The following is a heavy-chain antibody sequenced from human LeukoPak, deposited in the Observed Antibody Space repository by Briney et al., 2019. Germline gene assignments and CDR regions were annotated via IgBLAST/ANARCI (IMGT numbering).Heavy chain of an antibody. CDR3: ARGLSVAAAGTEFDP. J-gene: IGHJ5*02. D-gene: IGHD6-13*01. Sequence: ASAKVSSEASGYTFTSYDINCVRQATGQGLEWMGWMNPNSGNTGYAQTFQGRVTMTRNTSISTAYMELSSLRSEDTAVYYCARGLSVAAAGTEFDPWGQGTLVTVSS. CDR1: GYTFTSYD. CDR2: MNPNSGNT. V-gene: IGHV1-8*01.